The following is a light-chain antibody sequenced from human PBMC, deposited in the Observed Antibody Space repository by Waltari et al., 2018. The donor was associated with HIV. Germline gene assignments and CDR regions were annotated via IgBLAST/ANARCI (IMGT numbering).Light chain of an antibody. V-gene: IGLV3-21*02. CDR3: QVWDGNSDHQV. CDR1: NIGSKT. Sequence: SYVLTQPPSVSVAPGQTAMITCGGNNIGSKTVQWYQQKPGPAPILVIYDDADRPSGSPERFSGSNSGNTATLTISRVEAGDEADYFCQVWDGNSDHQVFGGGTKLTVL. J-gene: IGLJ3*02. CDR2: DDA.